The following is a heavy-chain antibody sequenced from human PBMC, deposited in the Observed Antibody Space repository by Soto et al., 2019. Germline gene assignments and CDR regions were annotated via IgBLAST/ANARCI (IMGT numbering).Heavy chain of an antibody. V-gene: IGHV3-30*03. D-gene: IGHD1-26*01. CDR2: VSYDGNRE. J-gene: IGHJ5*01. CDR3: ARLAYSNFLGGLDS. CDR1: GFTFSGYG. Sequence: QVQLVESGGGVVQPGRSLRLSCVVSGFTFSGYGMHWVRQAPGKGLEWVAVVSYDGNREYYADSVKGRFTISRDNFKNTVDLQMNSLRVEDTAVYYCARLAYSNFLGGLDSWGQGTLVTASS.